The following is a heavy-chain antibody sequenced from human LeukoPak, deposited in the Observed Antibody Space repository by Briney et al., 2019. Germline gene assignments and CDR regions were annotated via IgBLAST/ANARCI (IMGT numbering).Heavy chain of an antibody. CDR1: GGSISSYY. Sequence: SETLSLTCTVSGGSISSYYWSWIRQPPGKGLEWIGYIYYSGSTNYNPSLKSRVTISVDTSKNQFSLKLSSVTAADTAVYYCARGDTYYYDSSGSFDYWGQGTLVTVSS. V-gene: IGHV4-59*01. D-gene: IGHD3-22*01. CDR3: ARGDTYYYDSSGSFDY. CDR2: IYYSGST. J-gene: IGHJ4*02.